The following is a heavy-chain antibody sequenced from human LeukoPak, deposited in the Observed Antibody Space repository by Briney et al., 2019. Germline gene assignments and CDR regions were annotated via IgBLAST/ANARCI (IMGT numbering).Heavy chain of an antibody. J-gene: IGHJ4*02. Sequence: ASVKVSCKASGYTFTTHDINWVRQATGQGLEWMGWMNPNSGNTGYAQKFQGRVTMTRNTSISSAYMELSSLRSEDTAVYYCARGRRLTGYYDFDYWGQGTLVTVSS. CDR1: GYTFTTHD. CDR2: MNPNSGNT. D-gene: IGHD3-9*01. CDR3: ARGRRLTGYYDFDY. V-gene: IGHV1-8*01.